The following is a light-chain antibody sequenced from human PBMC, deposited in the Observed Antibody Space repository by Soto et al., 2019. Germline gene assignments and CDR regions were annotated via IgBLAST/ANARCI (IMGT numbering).Light chain of an antibody. V-gene: IGLV2-8*01. Sequence: QSALTQPPSASGSPGRSVTISCTGTSSDVGGYDYVSWYQQHPGKAPKLMIYEVTIRPSGVSDRFSGSRSGNTASLTVSGLQAEDEADYYCSSYTGGNPSYAFGTGTKVTVL. CDR2: EVT. CDR1: SSDVGGYDY. CDR3: SSYTGGNPSYA. J-gene: IGLJ1*01.